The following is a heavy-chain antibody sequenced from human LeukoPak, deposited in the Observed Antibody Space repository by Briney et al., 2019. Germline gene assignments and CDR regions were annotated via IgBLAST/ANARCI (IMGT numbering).Heavy chain of an antibody. V-gene: IGHV3-7*01. CDR3: VYSSGWLGGY. J-gene: IGHJ4*02. D-gene: IGHD6-19*01. CDR2: IKEDGSLK. CDR1: GFTLSSYW. Sequence: GGSLRPSCAASGFTLSSYWMSWVRQAPGKGLEWVANIKEDGSLKNYVDSVKGRFTISGDTAKNSVYLQMNSLRAEDTAVYYCVYSSGWLGGYWGQGSLVTVSS.